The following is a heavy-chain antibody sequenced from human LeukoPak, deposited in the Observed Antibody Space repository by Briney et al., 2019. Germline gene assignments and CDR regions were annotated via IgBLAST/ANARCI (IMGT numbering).Heavy chain of an antibody. CDR2: IGISSNYI. J-gene: IGHJ4*02. V-gene: IGHV3-21*01. CDR3: ARDQTSLDDSSGYRKYSFRF. CDR1: GFTFSTYR. Sequence: PGGSLRLSCAASGFTFSTYRMNWVRQAPGKGLEWVSSIGISSNYIYYADSVEGRFTISRDNAKNSLYLQMNSLVVEDTAVYYCARDQTSLDDSSGYRKYSFRFWGQGTLVSVSS. D-gene: IGHD3-22*01.